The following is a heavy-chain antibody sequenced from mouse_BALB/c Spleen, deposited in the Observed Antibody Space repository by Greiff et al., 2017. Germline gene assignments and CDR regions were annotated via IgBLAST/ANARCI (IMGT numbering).Heavy chain of an antibody. Sequence: EVQRVESGGGLVKPGGSLKLSCAASGFTFSSYTMSWVRQTPEKRLEWVATISSGGGNTYYPDSVKGRFTISRDNPKNNLYLQMSSLRSEDTALYYCARLITTSAMDYGGQGTSVTVSS. D-gene: IGHD2-4*01. J-gene: IGHJ4*01. CDR1: GFTFSSYT. CDR2: ISSGGGNT. V-gene: IGHV5-9*03. CDR3: ARLITTSAMDY.